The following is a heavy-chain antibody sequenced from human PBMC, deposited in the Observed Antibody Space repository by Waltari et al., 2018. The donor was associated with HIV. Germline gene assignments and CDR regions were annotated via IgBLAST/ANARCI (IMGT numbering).Heavy chain of an antibody. J-gene: IGHJ4*02. D-gene: IGHD3-22*01. CDR3: ARGGYYYDISGYYHY. CDR1: GFTFSPFA. CDR2: IWYDGDNK. Sequence: QVQLVESGGGVVQPGRSLRLSCAASGFTFSPFAMHWVRQAPGKGLEWVAVIWYDGDNKYYADSVKGRFTISRDNSKNTLYLQMNSLRVEDTPVYYCARGGYYYDISGYYHYWGQGTLVTVSS. V-gene: IGHV3-33*08.